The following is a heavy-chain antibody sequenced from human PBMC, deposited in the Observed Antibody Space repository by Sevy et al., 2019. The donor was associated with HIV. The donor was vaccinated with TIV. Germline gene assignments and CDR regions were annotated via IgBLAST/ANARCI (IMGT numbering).Heavy chain of an antibody. CDR2: INPKSGDT. Sequence: ASVKVSCKASGYTFTDYYIHWVRQAPGQGLEWMGWINPKSGDTKYAQKFQGRVTVTRDTSISSVYMELSSLISDDTAVYYCATKGGGGDNTVHRPFGPWGQGTLVTVS. V-gene: IGHV1-2*02. D-gene: IGHD1-26*01. CDR3: ATKGGGGDNTVHRPFGP. J-gene: IGHJ5*02. CDR1: GYTFTDYY.